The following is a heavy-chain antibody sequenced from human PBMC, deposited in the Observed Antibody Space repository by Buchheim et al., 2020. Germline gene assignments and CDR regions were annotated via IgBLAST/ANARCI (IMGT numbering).Heavy chain of an antibody. J-gene: IGHJ4*02. CDR3: AKDLYYGSGSYSYFDY. CDR1: GFTFSSYA. CDR2: ISGSGGST. V-gene: IGHV3-23*01. D-gene: IGHD3-10*01. Sequence: EVQLLESGGGLVQPGGSLRLSCAASGFTFSSYAMSWVRQAPGKGLEWVSAISGSGGSTYYAHSVKGRFTIPRDNSKNTLYLQMNSLRAEDTAVYYCAKDLYYGSGSYSYFDYWGQGTL.